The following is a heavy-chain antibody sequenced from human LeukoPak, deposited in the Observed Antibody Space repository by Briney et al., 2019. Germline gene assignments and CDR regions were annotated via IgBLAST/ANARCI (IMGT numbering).Heavy chain of an antibody. D-gene: IGHD3-16*02. Sequence: GGSLRLSCAASGFTFSSYSMNWVRQAPGKGLEWVSSISSSSSYIYYADSVKDRFTITRDNAKNSLYLQMNSLRAEDTAVYYCARPRDYDYVWGSYRYTYYFDYWGQGTLVTVSS. J-gene: IGHJ4*02. CDR3: ARPRDYDYVWGSYRYTYYFDY. V-gene: IGHV3-21*01. CDR2: ISSSSSYI. CDR1: GFTFSSYS.